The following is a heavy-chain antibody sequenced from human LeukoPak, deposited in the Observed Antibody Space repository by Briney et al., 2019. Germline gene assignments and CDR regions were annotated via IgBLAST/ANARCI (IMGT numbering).Heavy chain of an antibody. V-gene: IGHV3-21*01. Sequence: PGGSLRLSCAASGFTFSSNRMNWVRQAPGKGLEWVSSISSSSTYIYYADSLKGRFTISRDNAKNSLYLQMNSLRAEDTAVYYCARDGGLEGIVGPMGSDYWGQGTLVTVSS. CDR3: ARDGGLEGIVGPMGSDY. D-gene: IGHD1-26*01. CDR2: ISSSSTYI. CDR1: GFTFSSNR. J-gene: IGHJ4*02.